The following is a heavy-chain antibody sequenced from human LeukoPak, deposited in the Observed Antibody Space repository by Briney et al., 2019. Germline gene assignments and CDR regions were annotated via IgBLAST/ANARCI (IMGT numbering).Heavy chain of an antibody. J-gene: IGHJ4*02. CDR1: GYTLTELS. V-gene: IGHV1-24*01. Sequence: ASVKVSCKVSGYTLTELSMHWVRQAPGKGLEWMGGFDPVDGETIYAQKFQGRVTMTEDTSTDTAYMELSSLRSEDTAVYYCATCNPYYYGSRNLKELDYWGQGTLVTVSS. D-gene: IGHD3-10*01. CDR2: FDPVDGET. CDR3: ATCNPYYYGSRNLKELDY.